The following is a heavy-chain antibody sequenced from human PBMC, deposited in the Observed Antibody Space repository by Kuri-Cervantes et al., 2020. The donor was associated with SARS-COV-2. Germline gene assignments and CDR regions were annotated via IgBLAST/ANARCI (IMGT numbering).Heavy chain of an antibody. CDR2: IYYSGST. D-gene: IGHD5-18*01. Sequence: SETLSLTCKVSGGSTSRYSWNWIRQPPGKGLEWIGNIYYSGSTNYNPSLKSRDTISVDTSKNQFSLRLSSVTATDTAVYYCARHIGDTAMVYYYYYGMDVWGQGTRVTVSS. CDR1: GGSTSRYS. J-gene: IGHJ6*02. V-gene: IGHV4-59*08. CDR3: ARHIGDTAMVYYYYYGMDV.